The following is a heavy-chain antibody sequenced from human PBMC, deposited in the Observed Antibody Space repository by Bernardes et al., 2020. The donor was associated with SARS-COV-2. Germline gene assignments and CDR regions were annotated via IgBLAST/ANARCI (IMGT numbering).Heavy chain of an antibody. Sequence: SETLSLTCDVSGTSINSYNLWNWVRQPPGKGLEWIGEVHHSGSIDINPSLKGRVTISVDMTKNEFSLSLRSVTAADTAQYFCARKPLHGGLDVWGQGTTVIVSS. D-gene: IGHD4-17*01. CDR3: ARKPLHGGLDV. CDR2: VHHSGSI. V-gene: IGHV4-4*02. CDR1: GTSINSYNL. J-gene: IGHJ6*02.